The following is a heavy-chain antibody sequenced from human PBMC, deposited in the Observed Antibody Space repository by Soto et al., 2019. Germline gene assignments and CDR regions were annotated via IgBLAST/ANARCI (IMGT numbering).Heavy chain of an antibody. J-gene: IGHJ4*02. D-gene: IGHD2-2*01. CDR1: GCSISSGDYY. Sequence: PSETLSLTCTVSGCSISSGDYYWSWIRQPPGKGLEWIGYIYYSGSTYYNPSLKSRVTISVDTSKNQFSLKLSSVTAADTAVYYCASVSGYCISTSCNYWGQGTLVTVSS. V-gene: IGHV4-30-4*01. CDR3: ASVSGYCISTSCNY. CDR2: IYYSGST.